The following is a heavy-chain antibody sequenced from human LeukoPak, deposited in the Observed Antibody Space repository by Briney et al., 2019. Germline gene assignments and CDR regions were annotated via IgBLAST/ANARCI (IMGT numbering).Heavy chain of an antibody. D-gene: IGHD3-22*01. J-gene: IGHJ4*02. CDR1: GGSINSYY. CDR3: ARDRYHYDSSGYYIVAFFDY. V-gene: IGHV4-59*01. CDR2: IYYNGST. Sequence: KPSETLSLTCTVSGGSINSYYWSWIRQPPGKGLEWIGYIYYNGSTNYNPSLKSRVTMSVDTSKNQFSLKLSSVTAADTAVYYCARDRYHYDSSGYYIVAFFDYWGQGALVT.